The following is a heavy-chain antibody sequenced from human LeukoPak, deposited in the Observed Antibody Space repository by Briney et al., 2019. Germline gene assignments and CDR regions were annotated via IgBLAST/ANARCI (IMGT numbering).Heavy chain of an antibody. CDR3: ARVPNAGAACMFDS. Sequence: SETLSLTCTVSGPSNHSYSWSWIRQPAGKGLEWIGRIYSSGSTKYNPSLKSRVIILVDNSKNQFSLTLSSVTAAVTAVYYCARVPNAGAACMFDSGGQGTLVTVSS. V-gene: IGHV4-4*07. CDR2: IYSSGST. D-gene: IGHD6-13*01. J-gene: IGHJ5*01. CDR1: GPSNHSYS.